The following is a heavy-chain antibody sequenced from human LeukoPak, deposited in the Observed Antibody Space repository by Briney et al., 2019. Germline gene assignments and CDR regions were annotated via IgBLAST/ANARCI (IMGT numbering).Heavy chain of an antibody. V-gene: IGHV1-2*04. D-gene: IGHD5-12*01. CDR3: ARKLDSGYKGSFGY. CDR1: GYTFTGYY. CDR2: INPNSGGT. Sequence: ASVKVSCKASGYTFTGYYMHWVRQAPGQGLEWMGWINPNSGGTNYAQKFQGWVTMTRDTSISTAYMELSRLRSDDTAVYYCARKLDSGYKGSFGYWGQGTLVTVSS. J-gene: IGHJ4*02.